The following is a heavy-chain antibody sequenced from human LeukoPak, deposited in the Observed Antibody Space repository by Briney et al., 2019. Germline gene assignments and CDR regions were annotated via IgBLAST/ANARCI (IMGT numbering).Heavy chain of an antibody. CDR2: ISYDGSNK. D-gene: IGHD6-13*01. J-gene: IGHJ4*02. Sequence: GGSLRLSCAASGFTFSTYSMNWVRQAPGKGLEWVAVISYDGSNKYYADSVKGRFTISRDNSKNTLYLQMNSLRVEDTAVYYCARAPMGWSSSWYDYWGQGTLVTVSS. V-gene: IGHV3-30*03. CDR3: ARAPMGWSSSWYDY. CDR1: GFTFSTYS.